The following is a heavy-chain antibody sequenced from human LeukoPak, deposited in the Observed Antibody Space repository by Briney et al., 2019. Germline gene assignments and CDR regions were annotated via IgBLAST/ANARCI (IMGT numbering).Heavy chain of an antibody. CDR1: GFTFTSYY. CDR3: ARDFSFDI. CDR2: INPSGGTT. J-gene: IGHJ3*02. V-gene: IGHV1-46*01. Sequence: EASVTVSCKASGFTFTSYYMHWVRQAPGQGLEWMGVINPSGGTTDYAQKFQGRVTVTRDTSTSTVYMELSSLRSQDTAVYYCARDFSFDIWGQGTMVTVSS.